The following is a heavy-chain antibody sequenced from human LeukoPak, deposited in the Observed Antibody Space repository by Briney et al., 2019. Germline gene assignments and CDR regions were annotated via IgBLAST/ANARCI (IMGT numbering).Heavy chain of an antibody. D-gene: IGHD3-22*01. Sequence: KPGGSLRLSCAASGLTFSDYYMSWIRQAPGKGLEWVSYISSSGTTIYYADSVKGRFTISRDNAKNSLYLQMNSLRAEDTAVYFCARWDSSGCLDYWGQGILVTVSS. J-gene: IGHJ4*02. CDR1: GLTFSDYY. V-gene: IGHV3-11*01. CDR3: ARWDSSGCLDY. CDR2: ISSSGTTI.